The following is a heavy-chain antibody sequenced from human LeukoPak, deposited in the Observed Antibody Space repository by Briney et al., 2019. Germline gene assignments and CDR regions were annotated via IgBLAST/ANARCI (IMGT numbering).Heavy chain of an antibody. J-gene: IGHJ4*02. D-gene: IGHD6-6*01. CDR2: ISYDGSDK. Sequence: GGSPRLSCAASGFTFRSYGIHWVRQAPGKGLEWVALISYDGSDKFFADSVRGRFTISRDNSKNTLYLQMNSLRAEDTAVYYCAKDLATKYTLDYWGQGTLVTVSS. CDR3: AKDLATKYTLDY. CDR1: GFTFRSYG. V-gene: IGHV3-30*18.